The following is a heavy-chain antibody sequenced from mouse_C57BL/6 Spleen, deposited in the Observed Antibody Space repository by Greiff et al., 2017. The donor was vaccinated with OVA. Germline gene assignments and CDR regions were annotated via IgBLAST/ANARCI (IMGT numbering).Heavy chain of an antibody. Sequence: QVQLQQPGAELVRPGTSVKLSCKASGYTFTSYWMHWVKQRPGQGLEWIGVIDPSDSYTNYNQKFKGKATLTVDTSSSTAYMQLSSLTSEDSAVYYCARSGRTTVVDYAMDYWGQGTSVTVSS. CDR2: IDPSDSYT. CDR3: ARSGRTTVVDYAMDY. CDR1: GYTFTSYW. J-gene: IGHJ4*01. D-gene: IGHD1-1*01. V-gene: IGHV1-59*01.